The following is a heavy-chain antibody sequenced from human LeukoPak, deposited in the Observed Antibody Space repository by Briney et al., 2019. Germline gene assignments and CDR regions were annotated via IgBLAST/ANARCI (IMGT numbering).Heavy chain of an antibody. CDR2: INSDGSST. J-gene: IGHJ4*02. CDR3: ARVLGTMPDYFDY. CDR1: GFTFSSYW. Sequence: PGGSLRLSCAASGFTFSSYWMHWVRQAPGKGLGWVSRINSDGSSTSYADSVKGRFTISRDNAKHSLYLQTNNLRAEDTAVYYCARVLGTMPDYFDYWGQGTLVTVSS. V-gene: IGHV3-74*01. D-gene: IGHD2-2*01.